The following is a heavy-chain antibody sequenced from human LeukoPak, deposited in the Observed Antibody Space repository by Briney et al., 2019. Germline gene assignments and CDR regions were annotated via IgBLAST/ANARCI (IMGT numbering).Heavy chain of an antibody. D-gene: IGHD2-21*02. J-gene: IGHJ5*02. CDR3: ASGGYCGGDCYRGGWFDP. CDR2: IIPIFGTA. CDR1: GGTCSSYA. V-gene: IGHV1-69*05. Sequence: ASVKVSCKASGGTCSSYAISWVRQAPGQGLEWMGRIIPIFGTANYAQKFQGRVTITTDESTSTAYMELSSLRSEDTAVYYCASGGYCGGDCYRGGWFDPWGQGTLVTVSS.